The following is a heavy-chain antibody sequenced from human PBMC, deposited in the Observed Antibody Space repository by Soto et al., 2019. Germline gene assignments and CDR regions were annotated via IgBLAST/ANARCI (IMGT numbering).Heavy chain of an antibody. J-gene: IGHJ4*02. D-gene: IGHD6-19*01. Sequence: QVQLQESGPGLVKPSETLSLTCTVSGGSMTGYFWSWIRQPAGKALEWIGHVYNSGNTDYNPSLASRITMSVDTAKRQFSLKVKSLTAAATAVYYCARTHWVSGTEYWGQGILVTVSS. V-gene: IGHV4-4*07. CDR3: ARTHWVSGTEY. CDR1: GGSMTGYF. CDR2: VYNSGNT.